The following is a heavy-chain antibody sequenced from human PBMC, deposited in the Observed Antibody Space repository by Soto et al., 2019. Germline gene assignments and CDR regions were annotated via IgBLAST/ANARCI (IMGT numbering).Heavy chain of an antibody. J-gene: IGHJ3*02. D-gene: IGHD6-6*01. CDR3: ASRRGSSSGAFDI. V-gene: IGHV3-23*01. Sequence: GGSLRLSCAASGFTFSSYAMSWVRQAPEKGLEWVSAISGSGGSTYYADSVKGRFTISRDNSKNTLYLQMNSLRAEDTAVYYCASRRGSSSGAFDIWGQGTMVTVSS. CDR2: ISGSGGST. CDR1: GFTFSSYA.